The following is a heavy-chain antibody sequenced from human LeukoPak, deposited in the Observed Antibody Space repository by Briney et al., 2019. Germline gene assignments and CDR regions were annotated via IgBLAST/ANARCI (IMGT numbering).Heavy chain of an antibody. V-gene: IGHV1-69*01. Sequence: SVKVSRKASGGTFSSYAISWVRQAPGQGLEWMGGIIPIFGTANYAQKFQGRVTITADESTSTAYMELSSLRSEDTAVYYCARVRRLTGDLEWFDPWGQGTLVTVSS. J-gene: IGHJ5*02. CDR2: IIPIFGTA. CDR1: GGTFSSYA. CDR3: ARVRRLTGDLEWFDP. D-gene: IGHD7-27*01.